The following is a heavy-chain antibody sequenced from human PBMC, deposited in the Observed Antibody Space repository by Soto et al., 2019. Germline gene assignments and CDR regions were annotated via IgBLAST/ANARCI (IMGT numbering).Heavy chain of an antibody. J-gene: IGHJ4*02. CDR1: GGSISRSR. CDR3: ARHYPFGSGSYSPYYFDS. D-gene: IGHD3-10*01. CDR2: ICYSGDT. V-gene: IGHV4-39*01. Sequence: PSETLSLTCTVSGGSISRSRWGWIRQPPGKGLEWIGNICYSGDTYYNPSLKSRLTISVDASKNQFSLKLSSVTAADTAVYYCARHYPFGSGSYSPYYFDSWGQGTLVTVSS.